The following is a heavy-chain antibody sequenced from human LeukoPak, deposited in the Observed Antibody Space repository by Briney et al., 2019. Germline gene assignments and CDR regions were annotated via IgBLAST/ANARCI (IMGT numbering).Heavy chain of an antibody. J-gene: IGHJ4*02. Sequence: PGGSLRLSCAASGFTFSSYWMSWVRQAPGKGLEWVANIKQDGSEKYYVDSVKGRFTISRDNAKNSLYLQMNSLRAEDTAVYYCARDLISDPLVGATPYYWGQGTLVTVSS. CDR2: IKQDGSEK. CDR1: GFTFSSYW. V-gene: IGHV3-7*01. CDR3: ARDLISDPLVGATPYY. D-gene: IGHD1-26*01.